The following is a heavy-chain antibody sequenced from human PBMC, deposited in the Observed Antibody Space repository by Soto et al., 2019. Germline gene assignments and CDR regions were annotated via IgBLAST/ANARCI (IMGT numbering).Heavy chain of an antibody. D-gene: IGHD3-10*01. Sequence: SETLSLTCGVSGGSISSGGYSLSWIRQPPGKGLEWIGYIYHSGSTYYNPSLKSRVTISVDRSKDQFSLKLSSVTAADTAVYYCARENNVLPGGYFDYWGQGTLVTVSS. CDR2: IYHSGST. CDR1: GGSISSGGYS. J-gene: IGHJ4*02. V-gene: IGHV4-30-2*01. CDR3: ARENNVLPGGYFDY.